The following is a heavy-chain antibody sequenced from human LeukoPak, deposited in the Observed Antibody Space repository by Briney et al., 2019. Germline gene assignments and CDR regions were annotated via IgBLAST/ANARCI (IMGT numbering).Heavy chain of an antibody. D-gene: IGHD1-26*01. V-gene: IGHV3-23*01. Sequence: GGSLRLSCAASGFTFSSYAMSWVRQARGKGLEGGSAISGSGCSTYYADSVKGRFTISRDNSNNTLYLQMTSLRAEDTAVYYCAKDVKYSGRGHFDYWGQGTLVTVSS. CDR1: GFTFSSYA. CDR3: AKDVKYSGRGHFDY. CDR2: ISGSGCST. J-gene: IGHJ4*02.